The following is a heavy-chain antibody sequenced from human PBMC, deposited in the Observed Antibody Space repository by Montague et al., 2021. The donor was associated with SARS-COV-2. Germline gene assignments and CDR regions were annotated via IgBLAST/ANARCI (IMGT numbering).Heavy chain of an antibody. CDR1: GGSFSDYY. D-gene: IGHD3-22*01. V-gene: IGHV4-34*01. Sequence: SETLSLTCAVHGGSFSDYYWSGIRQPPGKGLEWIGEINHSGNTNYNPSLKSRVTISVDTSKNQFSLKLSSVTAADTAVYYCARGAPTISMIVVVFTGAGWYFDLWGRDTLVTVSS. CDR3: ARGAPTISMIVVVFTGAGWYFDL. J-gene: IGHJ2*01. CDR2: INHSGNT.